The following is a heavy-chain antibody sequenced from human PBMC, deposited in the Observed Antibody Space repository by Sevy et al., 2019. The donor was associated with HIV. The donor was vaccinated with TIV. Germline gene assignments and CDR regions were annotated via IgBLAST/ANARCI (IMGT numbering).Heavy chain of an antibody. D-gene: IGHD3-10*01. J-gene: IGHJ6*02. Sequence: GGSLRLSCAASGFTFSDYYMTWIRQAPGKGLEWVSYISSSGSTIFYADSVKGRFTISRDNAKNSLFLQMNSLSAEDTAVYYCATSRSGDGYGMDVWGQGTTVTVSS. CDR2: ISSSGSTI. V-gene: IGHV3-11*04. CDR1: GFTFSDYY. CDR3: ATSRSGDGYGMDV.